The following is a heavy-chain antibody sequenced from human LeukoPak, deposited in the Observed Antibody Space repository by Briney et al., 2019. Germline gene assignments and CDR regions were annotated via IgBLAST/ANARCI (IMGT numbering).Heavy chain of an antibody. Sequence: ASVKLSCNASGYTFTSYYMHWVRHAPGQGLEWMGIINPSGGSTSYAQKFQGRVTMTRDTSTSTVYMELSSLRSEDTAVYYCARDLDRVLPYGSGGSCYSGHDAFDIWGQGKMVTVSS. CDR1: GYTFTSYY. J-gene: IGHJ3*02. CDR2: INPSGGST. D-gene: IGHD2-15*01. CDR3: ARDLDRVLPYGSGGSCYSGHDAFDI. V-gene: IGHV1-46*01.